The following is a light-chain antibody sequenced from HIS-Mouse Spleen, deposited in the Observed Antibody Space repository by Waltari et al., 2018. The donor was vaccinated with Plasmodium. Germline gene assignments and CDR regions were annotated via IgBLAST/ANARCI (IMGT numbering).Light chain of an antibody. V-gene: IGLV3-10*01. Sequence: SYELTQPPSVSVSPGQTARITCSGDALPKKYAYWYQQKSGQAPVLVIYEDRKRPSGSPERVSGSSSGTMATVTISGAQVEDEADYYCYSTDSSGNHRVFGGGTKLTVL. J-gene: IGLJ3*02. CDR1: ALPKKY. CDR2: EDR. CDR3: YSTDSSGNHRV.